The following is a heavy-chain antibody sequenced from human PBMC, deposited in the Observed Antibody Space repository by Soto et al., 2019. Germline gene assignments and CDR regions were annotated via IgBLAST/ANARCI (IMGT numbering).Heavy chain of an antibody. CDR2: INAGNGNT. V-gene: IGHV1-3*01. CDR1: GYTCTSYA. Sequence: GASVKVSCKASGYTCTSYAMHWVLQAPGQRLEWMGWINAGNGNTKYSQKFQGRVTITRDTSASTAYMELSSLRSEDTAVYYCARTRQVPLYYYGMDVWGQGTTVTVSS. J-gene: IGHJ6*02. CDR3: ARTRQVPLYYYGMDV.